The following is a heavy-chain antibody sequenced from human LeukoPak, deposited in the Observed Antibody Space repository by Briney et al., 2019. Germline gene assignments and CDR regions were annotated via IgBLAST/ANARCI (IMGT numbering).Heavy chain of an antibody. CDR2: IYYSGST. D-gene: IGHD5-18*01. V-gene: IGHV4-59*08. Sequence: PSETLSLTCTVSVGSISSYYWSWVRQPPGKGLEWIGYIYYSGSTNYNPSLKSRLTISVDTSKNQFSLKLSSVTAADTAVYYCARRHIYGYYFDYWGQGTLVTVSS. CDR3: ARRHIYGYYFDY. CDR1: VGSISSYY. J-gene: IGHJ4*02.